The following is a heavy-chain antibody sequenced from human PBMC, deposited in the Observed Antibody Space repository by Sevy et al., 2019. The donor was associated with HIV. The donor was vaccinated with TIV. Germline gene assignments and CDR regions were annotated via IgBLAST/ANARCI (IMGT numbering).Heavy chain of an antibody. CDR2: ISDDSRYI. Sequence: GRSLRLSCAASGFTFRSYSMNWVRQAPGKGLEWLSSISDDSRYIYYSDSVKGRFTIFRDNAKNSLFLQMNSLRAEDTAVYYCARTGSYADTYYYYYAMDVWGPGTTVTVSS. CDR3: ARTGSYADTYYYYYAMDV. CDR1: GFTFRSYS. D-gene: IGHD3-16*01. J-gene: IGHJ6*02. V-gene: IGHV3-21*01.